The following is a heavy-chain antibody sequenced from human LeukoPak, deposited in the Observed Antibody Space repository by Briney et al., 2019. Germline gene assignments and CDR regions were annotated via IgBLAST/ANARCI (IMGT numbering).Heavy chain of an antibody. V-gene: IGHV4-59*12. CDR3: ARDQADYDSSGYYYVFDAFDI. J-gene: IGHJ3*02. Sequence: SETLSLTCTVSGGSISSYYWSWIRQPPGKGLEWIGYIYYSGSTNYNPSLKSRVTISVDTSKNQFSLKLSSVTAADTAVYYCARDQADYDSSGYYYVFDAFDIWGQGTMVTVSS. D-gene: IGHD3-22*01. CDR2: IYYSGST. CDR1: GGSISSYY.